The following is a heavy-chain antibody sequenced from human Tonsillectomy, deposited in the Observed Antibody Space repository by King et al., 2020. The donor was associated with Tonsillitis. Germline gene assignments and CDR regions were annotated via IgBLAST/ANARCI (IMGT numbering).Heavy chain of an antibody. Sequence: QLQESGPGLVKPSETLSLTCAVSGYSISSGYYWGWIRQPPGKGLEWIGSIYHSGSTYYNPSLKSRVTITVDTSKNQFSLKLSSVTAADTAGYYCATLYLYYSSGYLRPSRGDWYFDLWGRGTLVTVSS. J-gene: IGHJ2*01. CDR3: ATLYLYYSSGYLRPSRGDWYFDL. CDR1: GYSISSGYY. V-gene: IGHV4-38-2*01. D-gene: IGHD3-22*01. CDR2: IYHSGST.